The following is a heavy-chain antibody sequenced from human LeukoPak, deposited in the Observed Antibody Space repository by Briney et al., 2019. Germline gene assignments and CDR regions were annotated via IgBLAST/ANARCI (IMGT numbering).Heavy chain of an antibody. Sequence: GGTLRLSCEAPGFTFSTYAMSWVRQAPGKGLEWVSGISGSGGSTFYADSVKGRFIISRDNSKNTLYLQMNSLRAEDTAVYYCANPFGNYYDSRTDSKTGYWGQGTLVTVSS. CDR2: ISGSGGST. J-gene: IGHJ4*02. D-gene: IGHD3-22*01. V-gene: IGHV3-23*01. CDR3: ANPFGNYYDSRTDSKTGY. CDR1: GFTFSTYA.